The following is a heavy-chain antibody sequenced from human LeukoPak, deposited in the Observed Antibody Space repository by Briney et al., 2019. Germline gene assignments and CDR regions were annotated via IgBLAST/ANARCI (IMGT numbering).Heavy chain of an antibody. CDR2: IIGSGGST. CDR3: AKAVGSGYYVFDY. D-gene: IGHD3-10*02. Sequence: PGGSLRLSCAASGFTFSGYLMSWVRQAPGKGLEHVSGIIGSGGSTYHADSVKGRFTISRDNSKNTLYLQMNNLRADDTAVYYCAKAVGSGYYVFDYWGQGTLVTVSS. CDR1: GFTFSGYL. V-gene: IGHV3-23*01. J-gene: IGHJ4*02.